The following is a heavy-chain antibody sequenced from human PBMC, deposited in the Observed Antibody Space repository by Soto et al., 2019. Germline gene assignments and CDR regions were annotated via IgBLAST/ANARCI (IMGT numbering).Heavy chain of an antibody. CDR2: IKQDGSEK. CDR1: GFTFSSYW. Sequence: EVQLVESGGGLVQPGGSLRLSCAASGFTFSSYWMSWVHQAPGKGLEWVANIKQDGSEKYYVDSVKGRFTISRDNAKNSLYLQMNSLRAEDTAVYYCARDLSSYYDSSGYPLEMGAWGQGTLVTVSS. J-gene: IGHJ5*02. V-gene: IGHV3-7*05. D-gene: IGHD3-22*01. CDR3: ARDLSSYYDSSGYPLEMGA.